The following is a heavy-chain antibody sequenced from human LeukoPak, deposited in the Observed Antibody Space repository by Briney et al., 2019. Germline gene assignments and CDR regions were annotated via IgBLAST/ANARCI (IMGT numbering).Heavy chain of an antibody. Sequence: GGPLRLSCAASGFTFSSYEMNWVRQAPGKGLEWVSYISSSGSTIYYADSVKGRFTISRDNAKNSLYLQMNSLRAEDTAVYYCARDYRDYGHDIWGQGTMVTVSS. CDR3: ARDYRDYGHDI. D-gene: IGHD4/OR15-4a*01. J-gene: IGHJ3*02. V-gene: IGHV3-48*03. CDR1: GFTFSSYE. CDR2: ISSSGSTI.